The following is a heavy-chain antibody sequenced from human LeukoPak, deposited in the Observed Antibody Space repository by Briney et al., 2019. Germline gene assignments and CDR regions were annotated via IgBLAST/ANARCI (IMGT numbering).Heavy chain of an antibody. CDR3: ARVRLWGYDSSGYCYFDY. Sequence: SETLSLTCTVSGGSISSSSYYWGWIRQPPGKGLEWIGEINHSGSTNYNPSLKSRVTISVDTSKNQLSLKLSSVTAADTAVYYCARVRLWGYDSSGYCYFDYWGQGTLVTVSS. J-gene: IGHJ4*02. CDR1: GGSISSSSYY. V-gene: IGHV4-39*07. CDR2: INHSGST. D-gene: IGHD3-22*01.